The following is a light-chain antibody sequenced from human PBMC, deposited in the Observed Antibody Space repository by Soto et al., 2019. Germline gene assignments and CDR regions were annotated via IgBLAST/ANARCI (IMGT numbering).Light chain of an antibody. CDR1: TPSIGSNY. Sequence: QSVLTQPPSASGTPGQRVTISCSGSTPSIGSNYVYWYQQLPGTAPKLLIYRNDQRPSGVPDRISGSKSGTSASLAISGLRSEDEADYYCAAWHDSLRGVLFGGGTKMTV. V-gene: IGLV1-47*01. CDR3: AAWHDSLRGVL. CDR2: RND. J-gene: IGLJ2*01.